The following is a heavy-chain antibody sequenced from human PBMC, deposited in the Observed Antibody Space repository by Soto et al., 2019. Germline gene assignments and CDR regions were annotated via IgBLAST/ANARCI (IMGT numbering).Heavy chain of an antibody. CDR3: ARSYAPAALRYFDWLSYYYMDV. CDR1: GGSISSYY. CDR2: IYYSGST. Sequence: PSETLSLTCTVSGGSISSYYWSWIRQPPGKGLEWIGYIYYSGSTNYNPSLKSRVTISVDTSKNQFSLKLSSVTAADTAVYYCARSYAPAALRYFDWLSYYYMDVWGKGTTVTVSS. J-gene: IGHJ6*03. V-gene: IGHV4-59*01. D-gene: IGHD3-9*01.